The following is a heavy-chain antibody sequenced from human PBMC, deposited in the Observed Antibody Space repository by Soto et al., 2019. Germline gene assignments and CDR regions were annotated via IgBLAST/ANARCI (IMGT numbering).Heavy chain of an antibody. J-gene: IGHJ4*02. V-gene: IGHV1-69*01. CDR2: ITPMFNTP. D-gene: IGHD3-22*01. Sequence: QVQLVQSGADVKKPGSSVKVSCKASGGTFSRNTISWVRQAPGQGLEWMGGITPMFNTPNYAQKFQGRVAITADESTRTVSFEVSRLTFEDTAIYYCARQFEHDRWSHYYAYWCQGT. CDR3: ARQFEHDRWSHYYAY. CDR1: GGTFSRNT.